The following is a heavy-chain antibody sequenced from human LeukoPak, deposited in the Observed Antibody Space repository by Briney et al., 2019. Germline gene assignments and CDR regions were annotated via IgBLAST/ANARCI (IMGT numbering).Heavy chain of an antibody. V-gene: IGHV3-30*04. J-gene: IGHJ4*02. Sequence: QTGGSLRLSCAASGFTFSNYAMHWVRQAPGKGLEWVAVISYDGSNKYYADSVKGRFTISRDNSKNTLYLQMNSLRAEDTALYYCAKDIERWLQFKGHLDYWGQGTLVTVSS. CDR1: GFTFSNYA. D-gene: IGHD5-24*01. CDR3: AKDIERWLQFKGHLDY. CDR2: ISYDGSNK.